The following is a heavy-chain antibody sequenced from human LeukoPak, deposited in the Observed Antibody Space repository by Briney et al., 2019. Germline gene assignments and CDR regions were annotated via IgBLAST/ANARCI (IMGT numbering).Heavy chain of an antibody. J-gene: IGHJ4*02. Sequence: GGSLRLSCAASGFTFSSYAMSWVRQAPGKGLEWVSAISGSGGSTYYADSVKGRFTISRDNSKNTLYLQMNSLRAEDTAVYYCARGIYYYGSGSYYNPSEHFDYWGQGTLVTVSS. CDR2: ISGSGGST. CDR3: ARGIYYYGSGSYYNPSEHFDY. V-gene: IGHV3-23*01. D-gene: IGHD3-10*01. CDR1: GFTFSSYA.